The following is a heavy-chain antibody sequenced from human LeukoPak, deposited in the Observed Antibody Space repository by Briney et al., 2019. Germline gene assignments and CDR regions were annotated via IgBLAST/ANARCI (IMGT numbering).Heavy chain of an antibody. CDR1: GFTFSSYA. Sequence: GGSLRLSCAASGFTFSSYAMSWVRQAPGKGLEWVSAISGSGGSTYYADSVKGRFTISRDNSKNTLYLQMNSLRAEDTAVYYCAKGSFRWERSGYFDYWGQGTLVTVSS. CDR2: ISGSGGST. J-gene: IGHJ4*02. D-gene: IGHD1-26*01. CDR3: AKGSFRWERSGYFDY. V-gene: IGHV3-23*01.